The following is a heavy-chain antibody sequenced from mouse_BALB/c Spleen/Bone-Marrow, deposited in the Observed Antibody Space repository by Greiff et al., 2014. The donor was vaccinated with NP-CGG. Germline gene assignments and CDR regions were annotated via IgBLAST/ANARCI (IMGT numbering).Heavy chain of an antibody. J-gene: IGHJ3*01. CDR1: GYTFTSYW. V-gene: IGHV1S81*02. Sequence: SCKASGYTFTSYWMHWVKQRPGQGLEWIGEINPSNGRTNYNEKFKSKATLTVDKSSSTAYMQLSSLTSEDSAVYYCARDWVYWGQGTLVTVSA. D-gene: IGHD4-1*01. CDR3: ARDWVY. CDR2: INPSNGRT.